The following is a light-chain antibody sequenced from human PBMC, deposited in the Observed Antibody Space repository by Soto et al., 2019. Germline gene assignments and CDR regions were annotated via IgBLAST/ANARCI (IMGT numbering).Light chain of an antibody. J-gene: IGLJ2*01. V-gene: IGLV2-23*01. CDR2: EGS. Sequence: QSALTQPASVSGSPGQSITISCTGTSSDVGSYKFVSWYQQHPGKDPKLMIYEGSKRPTGVSNRFSGSKSGNTAALTISGLQAEDEADYYCCSYAGSSTLVFGGGTKRTVL. CDR3: CSYAGSSTLV. CDR1: SSDVGSYKF.